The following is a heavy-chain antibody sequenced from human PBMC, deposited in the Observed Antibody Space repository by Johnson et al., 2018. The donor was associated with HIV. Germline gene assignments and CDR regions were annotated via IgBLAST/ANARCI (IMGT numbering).Heavy chain of an antibody. CDR2: IKQDGSEK. CDR1: GFTFSAYW. CDR3: ARRAYYYDSSGYPDAFDI. Sequence: EVQLVESGGGLVQPGGSLRLSCAASGFTFSAYWMSWVRQAPGKGLEWVANIKQDGSEKYYMDSVKGRFTISRDNSKNTLYLQMNSLRAEDTAVYYCARRAYYYDSSGYPDAFDIWGQGTMVTVSS. V-gene: IGHV3-7*05. J-gene: IGHJ3*02. D-gene: IGHD3-22*01.